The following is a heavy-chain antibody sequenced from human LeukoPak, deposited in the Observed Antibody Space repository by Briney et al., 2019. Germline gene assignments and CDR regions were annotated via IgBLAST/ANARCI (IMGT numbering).Heavy chain of an antibody. CDR1: GFTFSSYA. J-gene: IGHJ4*02. Sequence: GGSLRLSCAASGFTFSSYAVSWVRQAPGKGLEWVSAISGSGGSTYYADSVKGRFTISRDNSKNTLYLQMNSLRAEDTAVYYCAKDPYYDSSGYLIWSYFDYWGQGTLVTVSS. CDR2: ISGSGGST. D-gene: IGHD3-22*01. V-gene: IGHV3-23*01. CDR3: AKDPYYDSSGYLIWSYFDY.